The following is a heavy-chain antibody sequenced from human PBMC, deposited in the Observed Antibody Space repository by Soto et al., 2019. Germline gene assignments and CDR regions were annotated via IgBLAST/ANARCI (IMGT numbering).Heavy chain of an antibody. Sequence: QLQLQESGSGLVKPSQTLSLTCAVSGGSISSGGYSWSWIRQPPGKGLEWIGYIYHSGSTYYNPSLKSRVTISVDRSKNQFSLKLSSVTAADTAVYYCARYYYDSSGYSNLDPWGQGTLVTVSS. CDR1: GGSISSGGYS. CDR2: IYHSGST. J-gene: IGHJ5*02. D-gene: IGHD3-22*01. CDR3: ARYYYDSSGYSNLDP. V-gene: IGHV4-30-2*01.